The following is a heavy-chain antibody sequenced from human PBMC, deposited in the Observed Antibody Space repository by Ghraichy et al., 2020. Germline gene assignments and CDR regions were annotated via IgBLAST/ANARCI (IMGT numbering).Heavy chain of an antibody. D-gene: IGHD2-2*01. CDR1: GGSFSGYY. CDR2: INHSGST. CDR3: ARGQGYQLPTYYYYYGMDV. V-gene: IGHV4-34*01. Sequence: SETLSLTCAVYGGSFSGYYWSWIRQPPGKGLEWIGEINHSGSTNYNPSLKSRVTISVDTSKNQFSLKLSSVTAADTAVYYCARGQGYQLPTYYYYYGMDVWGQGTTVTVSS. J-gene: IGHJ6*02.